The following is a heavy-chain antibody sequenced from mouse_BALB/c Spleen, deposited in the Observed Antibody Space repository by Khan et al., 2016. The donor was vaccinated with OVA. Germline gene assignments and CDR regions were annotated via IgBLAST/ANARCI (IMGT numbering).Heavy chain of an antibody. CDR1: GFTFSTYG. CDR2: VSPGGSYT. J-gene: IGHJ3*01. CDR3: AKLSYYYYSGEFAF. D-gene: IGHD1-1*01. Sequence: EVQGVESGGDLVKPGGSLKLSCAASGFTFSTYGMSWVRQTPDKRLEWVATVSPGGSYTYYPDSVKGRFTISRDKAKNTIYLQMSSLKSEDTALFYGAKLSYYYYSGEFAFWGQGTLVTVSA. V-gene: IGHV5-6*01.